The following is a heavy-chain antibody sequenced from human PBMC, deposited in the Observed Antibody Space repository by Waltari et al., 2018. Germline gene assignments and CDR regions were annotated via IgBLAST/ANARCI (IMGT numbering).Heavy chain of an antibody. V-gene: IGHV3-30*04. D-gene: IGHD2-2*01. CDR3: ARDYCDRTICHGMDV. Sequence: WVRQAPDNGLKWLAVISNNEINKYYLDTVKGRFTLSRDNSKNALFLQKNSLSAYDTGIFYFARDYCDRTICHGMDVWGQGTRVTVSS. J-gene: IGHJ6*02. CDR2: ISNNEINK.